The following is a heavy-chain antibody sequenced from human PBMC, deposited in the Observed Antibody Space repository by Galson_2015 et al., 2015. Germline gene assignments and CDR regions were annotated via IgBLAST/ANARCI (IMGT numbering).Heavy chain of an antibody. CDR1: GFTFSSYV. Sequence: SLRLSCAASGFTFSSYVMNWVRQAPGKGLEWVSYISTSGSTIYYADSVKGRFTISRDNAKNSLHLQMNRLCAEDTAVYYCATRSSPVSLDYWGQGTLVTVSS. J-gene: IGHJ4*02. V-gene: IGHV3-48*03. CDR2: ISTSGSTI. CDR3: ATRSSPVSLDY.